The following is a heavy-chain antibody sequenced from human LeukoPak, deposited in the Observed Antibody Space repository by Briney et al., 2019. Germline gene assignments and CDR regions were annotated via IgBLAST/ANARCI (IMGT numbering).Heavy chain of an antibody. CDR1: GLTFSSYA. V-gene: IGHV3-30-3*01. D-gene: IGHD3-10*01. CDR2: ISYDGSNK. CDR3: AVDFRYFYGSGSSP. J-gene: IGHJ5*02. Sequence: GSLRLSCAASGLTFSSYAMHWVRQAPGKGLEWVAVISYDGSNKYYADSVKGRFTISRDNSKNTLYLQMNSLRAEDTAVYYCAVDFRYFYGSGSSPWGQGTLVTVSS.